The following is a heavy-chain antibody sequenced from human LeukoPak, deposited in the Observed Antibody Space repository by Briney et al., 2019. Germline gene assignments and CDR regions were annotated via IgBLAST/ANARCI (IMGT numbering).Heavy chain of an antibody. CDR3: AGGMRELTFGC. V-gene: IGHV4-59*11. D-gene: IGHD1-26*01. Sequence: SETLSLICTVSGGSISSHYWSWIRQPPGKGLEYIGYIYYSGRTNHNPSLKSRVTISLDTSKNQFSLSLDSVTAADTAVYYCAGGMRELTFGCWGQGTLVTVSS. CDR1: GGSISSHY. CDR2: IYYSGRT. J-gene: IGHJ4*02.